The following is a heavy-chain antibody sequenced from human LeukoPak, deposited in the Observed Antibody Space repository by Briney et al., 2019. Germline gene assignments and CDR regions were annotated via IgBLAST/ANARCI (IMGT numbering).Heavy chain of an antibody. J-gene: IGHJ4*02. CDR3: ASALVWSGFVRD. CDR1: GGSISSGSYS. CDR2: FYTSGST. Sequence: SETLSLTCTVSGGSISSGSYSWSWIRQPAGKGLEWIGRFYTSGSTNYNPSLKSRVTISVDTSKNQFSLKLSSVTAADTAVYYCASALVWSGFVRDWGQGTLVTVSS. V-gene: IGHV4-61*02. D-gene: IGHD3-3*01.